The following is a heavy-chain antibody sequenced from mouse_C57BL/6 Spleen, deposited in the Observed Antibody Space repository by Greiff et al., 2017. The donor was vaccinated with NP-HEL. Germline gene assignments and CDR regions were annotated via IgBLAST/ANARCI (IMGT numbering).Heavy chain of an antibody. CDR3: ALILFPDFLAY. CDR1: GYAFSSSW. J-gene: IGHJ3*01. D-gene: IGHD6-1*01. V-gene: IGHV1-82*01. Sequence: QVQLKESGPELVKPGASVKISCKASGYAFSSSWMNWVKQRPGKGLEWIGRIYPGDGDTNYNGKFKGKATLTADKSSSTAYMQLSSLTSEDSAVYFCALILFPDFLAYWGQGTLVTVSA. CDR2: IYPGDGDT.